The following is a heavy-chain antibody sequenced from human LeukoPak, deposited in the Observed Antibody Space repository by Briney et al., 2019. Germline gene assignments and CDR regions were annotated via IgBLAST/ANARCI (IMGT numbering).Heavy chain of an antibody. V-gene: IGHV3-15*01. CDR1: GFTFSNAW. CDR2: IKSKTDGGTT. D-gene: IGHD5-24*01. J-gene: IGHJ4*02. Sequence: GGSLRLSCAASGFTFSNAWMSWVRQAPGKGLEWVGRIKSKTDGGTTDYAAPVKGRFTISRDDSKNTLYLQMNSLKTEDTAVYYCVTDFSLRWLRLDYWGQGTLVTVSS. CDR3: VTDFSLRWLRLDY.